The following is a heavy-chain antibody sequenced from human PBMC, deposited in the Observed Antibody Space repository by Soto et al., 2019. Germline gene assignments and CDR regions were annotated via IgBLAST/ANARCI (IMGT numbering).Heavy chain of an antibody. J-gene: IGHJ4*02. CDR3: GSGLSSSRPTSGY. Sequence: SETLSLTCTVSRGSISSYYWSWIRQPPGKGLEWIGYIYYRGSTNYNPSLKRRVTISVDTSKNQFSLKLSSVTAAATAGSYWGSGLSSSRPTSGYWDRGTRGTVSS. CDR1: RGSISSYY. V-gene: IGHV4-59*01. D-gene: IGHD6-13*01. CDR2: IYYRGST.